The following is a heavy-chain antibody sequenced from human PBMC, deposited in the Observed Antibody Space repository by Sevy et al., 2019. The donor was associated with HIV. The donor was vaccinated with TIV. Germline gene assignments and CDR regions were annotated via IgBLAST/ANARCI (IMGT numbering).Heavy chain of an antibody. CDR2: VSSSSGYI. V-gene: IGHV3-21*01. CDR1: GFIFSTYS. D-gene: IGHD2-2*01. J-gene: IGHJ6*03. CDR3: ARGHVVVPGAAPYYYYHMDV. Sequence: GGSRRLSCAASGFIFSTYSMNWVRQAPGKGLEWVSSVSSSSGYIYYADSVKGRFTISRDNAKNSLYLEMNSLRAEDTAVYFCARGHVVVPGAAPYYYYHMDVWGKGTTVTVSS.